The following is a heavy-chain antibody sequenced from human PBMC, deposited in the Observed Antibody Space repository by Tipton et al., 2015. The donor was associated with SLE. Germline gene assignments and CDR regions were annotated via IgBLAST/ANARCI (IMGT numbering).Heavy chain of an antibody. Sequence: SLRLSCAASGFTFSRFWMSWVRQAPGKGLEWVANIKPDGSETYYVDSVKGRFNISRDNVNNSLSLQMNSLRPDDTAVYYCASVDIVATIQGSYWGQGTLVAVSS. CDR2: IKPDGSET. D-gene: IGHD5-12*01. J-gene: IGHJ4*02. CDR3: ASVDIVATIQGSY. CDR1: GFTFSRFW. V-gene: IGHV3-7*01.